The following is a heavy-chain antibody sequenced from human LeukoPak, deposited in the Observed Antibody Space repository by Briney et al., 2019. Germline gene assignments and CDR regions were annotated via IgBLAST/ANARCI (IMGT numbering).Heavy chain of an antibody. CDR2: INPNSGDT. J-gene: IGHJ4*02. Sequence: ASVKVSCKASGYTFTSYYMHWVRQAPGQGLEWMGWINPNSGDTNYAQKFQGRVTMTRNTSISTAYMELSSLRSEDTAVYYCARAGGYCGRISCPYYFDYWGQGSLVAVSS. V-gene: IGHV1-2*02. CDR1: GYTFTSYY. D-gene: IGHD2-15*01. CDR3: ARAGGYCGRISCPYYFDY.